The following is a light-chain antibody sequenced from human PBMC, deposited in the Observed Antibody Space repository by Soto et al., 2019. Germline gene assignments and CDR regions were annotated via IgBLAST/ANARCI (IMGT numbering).Light chain of an antibody. V-gene: IGLV2-23*01. Sequence: QSVLTQPASVSGSPGQSITISCTGTSSDVGNYDLVSWYQQHPGQAPKLLIYEASERPSGVSNRFSGSKSGNTASLAISGLQTEDEADYYCCSYAGSFAYVVFGGGTKLTVL. CDR3: CSYAGSFAYVV. CDR1: SSDVGNYDL. CDR2: EAS. J-gene: IGLJ2*01.